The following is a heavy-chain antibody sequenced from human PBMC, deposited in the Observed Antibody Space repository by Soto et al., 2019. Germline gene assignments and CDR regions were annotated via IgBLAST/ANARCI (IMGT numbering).Heavy chain of an antibody. V-gene: IGHV4-59*01. CDR2: IYYSGST. D-gene: IGHD3-10*01. CDR1: GGSISSYY. J-gene: IGHJ5*02. Sequence: PSETLXLTCTVSGGSISSYYWSWIRQPPGKGLEWIGYIYYSGSTNYNPSLKSRVTISVDTSKNQFSLKLSSVTAADTAVYYCARGYGSGSYYNWFDPWGQGTLVTVSS. CDR3: ARGYGSGSYYNWFDP.